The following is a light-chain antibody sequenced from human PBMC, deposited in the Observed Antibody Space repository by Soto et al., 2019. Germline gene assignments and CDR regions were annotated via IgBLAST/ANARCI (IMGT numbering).Light chain of an antibody. V-gene: IGKV1-9*01. J-gene: IGKJ4*01. CDR2: AAS. CDR3: HQLNNYPLT. Sequence: DIPLTQSPSFLSASVGDRVTITCRASQGIGSYLAWYQQKPGEAPNLLIYAASTLQSGVPSRFSGSGSGTDFTLTISSLQPEDFATYYCHQLNNYPLTFGGGTKVEIK. CDR1: QGIGSY.